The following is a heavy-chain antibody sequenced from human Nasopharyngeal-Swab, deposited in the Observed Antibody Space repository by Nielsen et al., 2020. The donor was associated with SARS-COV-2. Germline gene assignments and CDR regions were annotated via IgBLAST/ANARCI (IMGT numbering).Heavy chain of an antibody. V-gene: IGHV4-61*01. D-gene: IGHD4-23*01. CDR2: IYYSGST. CDR3: ARADYGGNNALDQ. CDR1: GGSVSSGSYY. Sequence: SETLSLTCTVSGGSVSSGSYYWSWIRQPPGKGLEWIGYIYYSGSTNYNPSLKSRVTISVDTSKNQFSLKLSSVTAADTAVYYCARADYGGNNALDQWGQGTLVIVSS. J-gene: IGHJ4*02.